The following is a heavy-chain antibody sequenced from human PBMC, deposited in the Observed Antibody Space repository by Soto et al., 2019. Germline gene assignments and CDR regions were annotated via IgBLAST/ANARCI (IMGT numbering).Heavy chain of an antibody. CDR1: GGSISSYY. V-gene: IGHV4-59*08. J-gene: IGHJ4*02. Sequence: PSETLSLTCTVSGGSISSYYWSWIRKPPGKGLEWIGSIYYSGATNYNPSLKSRVTISVDTSKNQFSLKLSSVTAADTAVYYCARVGGFGATTIDYWGQGTLVTVSS. CDR3: ARVGGFGATTIDY. CDR2: IYYSGAT. D-gene: IGHD3-10*01.